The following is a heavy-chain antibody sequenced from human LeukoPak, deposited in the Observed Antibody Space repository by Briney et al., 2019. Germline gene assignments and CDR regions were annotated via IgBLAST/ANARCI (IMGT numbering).Heavy chain of an antibody. J-gene: IGHJ4*02. CDR2: IYYSGST. D-gene: IGHD3-22*01. CDR1: GGSISSYY. V-gene: IGHV4-59*01. Sequence: PSETLSLTCTVSGGSISSYYWSWIRQPPGKGLEWIGYIYYSGSTNYNPSLKSRVTISIDTSKNQFSLKLSSVTAADTAVYYCARGRYYYDSSGYYLDYWGQGTLVTVSS. CDR3: ARGRYYYDSSGYYLDY.